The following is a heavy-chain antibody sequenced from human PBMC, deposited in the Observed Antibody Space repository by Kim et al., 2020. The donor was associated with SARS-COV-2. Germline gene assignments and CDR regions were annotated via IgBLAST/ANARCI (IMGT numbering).Heavy chain of an antibody. J-gene: IGHJ6*02. V-gene: IGHV3-23*01. D-gene: IGHD6-13*01. Sequence: VKGRFTISRDNSRNTLYLQMNSLGAEDTAVYYCARDIAATSYYYYYGMDVWGQGTTVTVSS. CDR3: ARDIAATSYYYYYGMDV.